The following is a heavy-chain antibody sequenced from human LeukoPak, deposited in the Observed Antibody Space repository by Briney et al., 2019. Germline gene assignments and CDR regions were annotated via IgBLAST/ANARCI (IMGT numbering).Heavy chain of an antibody. J-gene: IGHJ3*02. Sequence: ASVKVSCKASGYTFTNYAMNWVRQAPGQGLEWMGWINTNTGNPTYAQGFTGRYVFSLDTSLNTAYLQISSLKSEDTAVYYCARTPFAILTGYYKFVAFDIWGQGTMVIVSS. CDR1: GYTFTNYA. D-gene: IGHD3-9*01. CDR2: INTNTGNP. V-gene: IGHV7-4-1*02. CDR3: ARTPFAILTGYYKFVAFDI.